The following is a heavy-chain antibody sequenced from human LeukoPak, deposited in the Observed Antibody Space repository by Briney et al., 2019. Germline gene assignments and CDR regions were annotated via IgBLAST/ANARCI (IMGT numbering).Heavy chain of an antibody. CDR1: GFSITSGYF. D-gene: IGHD1-1*01. Sequence: SETLSLTCSVSGFSITSGYFWGWIRQPPGKGLEWIGSISQSGTTYYNPSLKSRITISHDTSKNQFSLKVNSVTAADTAAYYCTREEGGTTVDYWGQGTLVTVPS. V-gene: IGHV4-38-2*02. J-gene: IGHJ4*02. CDR3: TREEGGTTVDY. CDR2: ISQSGTT.